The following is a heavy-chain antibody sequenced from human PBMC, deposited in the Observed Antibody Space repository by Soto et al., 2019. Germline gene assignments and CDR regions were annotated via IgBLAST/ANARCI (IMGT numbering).Heavy chain of an antibody. V-gene: IGHV3-11*01. CDR1: RFTFSDYY. Sequence: QVQLVESGGGLVKPGGSLRLSCAASRFTFSDYYMSWIRQAPRKGLEWVSYISSSASTIYYADSVKGRFTISRDNAKNSLDLQMNSLRAEDTAVYYCAREPREYYFDYWGQGTLGTVSS. CDR2: ISSSASTI. CDR3: AREPREYYFDY. J-gene: IGHJ4*02.